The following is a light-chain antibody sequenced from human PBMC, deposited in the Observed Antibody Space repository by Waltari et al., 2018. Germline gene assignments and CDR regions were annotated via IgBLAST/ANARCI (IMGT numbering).Light chain of an antibody. Sequence: QSVLTHSPSASGTPGPRVTISCSGSSSNIGSNAVNWYRQLPGTAPKPLIFSNDQRPSGVPDRFSGSKSGTSASLAISGLQSEDEADYYCAAWDDSLNGVVFGGGTKLTVL. CDR1: SSNIGSNA. V-gene: IGLV1-44*01. J-gene: IGLJ2*01. CDR3: AAWDDSLNGVV. CDR2: SND.